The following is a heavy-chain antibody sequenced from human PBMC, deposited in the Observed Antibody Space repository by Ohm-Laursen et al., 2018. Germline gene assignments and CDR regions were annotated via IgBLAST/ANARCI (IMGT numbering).Heavy chain of an antibody. Sequence: SLRLSCASTGFSFSSNGINWVRQAPGKGLEWVSGSSGSGDTTYYADSVQSRFTISRDNSNNTLSLQMNSLRAEDTAVYYCARGGRVMVVPRKYNWFDPWGQGTLVTVSS. D-gene: IGHD2-2*01. V-gene: IGHV3-23*01. CDR3: ARGGRVMVVPRKYNWFDP. CDR2: SSGSGDTT. CDR1: GFSFSSNG. J-gene: IGHJ5*02.